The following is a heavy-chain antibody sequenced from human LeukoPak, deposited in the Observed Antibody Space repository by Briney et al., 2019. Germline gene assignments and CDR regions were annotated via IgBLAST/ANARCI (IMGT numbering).Heavy chain of an antibody. J-gene: IGHJ6*02. D-gene: IGHD1-7*01. CDR2: IYYSGST. CDR3: ARDRFGTTFYYGMDV. Sequence: SETLSLTCTVSGVSISSYYWSWIRQPPGKGLEWIGYIYYSGSTNYNPSLKSRVTISVDTSKNQFSLKLSSVTAADTAVYYCARDRFGTTFYYGMDVWGQGTTVTVSS. V-gene: IGHV4-59*01. CDR1: GVSISSYY.